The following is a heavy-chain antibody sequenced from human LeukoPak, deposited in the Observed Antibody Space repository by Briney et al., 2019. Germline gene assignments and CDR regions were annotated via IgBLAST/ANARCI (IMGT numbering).Heavy chain of an antibody. CDR2: IYYSGST. D-gene: IGHD1-26*01. J-gene: IGHJ4*02. CDR3: ASGGSWVYFDY. Sequence: PSETLSLTCTVSGGSISSSSYYWGWIRQPPGKGLEWIGSIYYSGSTYYNPSLKSRVTISVDTSKNQFSLKLSSVTAADTAVYYCASGGSWVYFDYWGQGTLVTVSS. CDR1: GGSISSSSYY. V-gene: IGHV4-39*01.